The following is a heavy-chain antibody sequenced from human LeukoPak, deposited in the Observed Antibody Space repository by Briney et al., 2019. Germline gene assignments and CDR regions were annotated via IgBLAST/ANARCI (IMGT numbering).Heavy chain of an antibody. J-gene: IGHJ6*03. CDR3: ARAAVDCRSSSCVINYEPFFHMDV. V-gene: IGHV3-64*01. CDR1: GFTFNSFS. D-gene: IGHD2-2*01. CDR2: ISGNGGST. Sequence: PGRSLRLSCAASGFTFNSFSMVWVRQGPGRGLEYVSGISGNGGSTSYANSVKDRFTISRDNSKDTVFLQMGSLRGEDMAVYYCARAAVDCRSSSCVINYEPFFHMDVWGKGATVTVSS.